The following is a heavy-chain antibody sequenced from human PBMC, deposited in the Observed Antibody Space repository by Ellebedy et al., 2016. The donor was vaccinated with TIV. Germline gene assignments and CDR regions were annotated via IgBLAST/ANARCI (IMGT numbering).Heavy chain of an antibody. Sequence: GESLKISCAASGFTFLSHTMNWVRQAPGKGLEWVSSITTLSTYLYYADSVRGRFTISRDNAKNSLYLQMDSLRAEDTAVYYCAKPSVGHCISAICYVFDDWGQGAQVTVSS. D-gene: IGHD2-2*01. CDR3: AKPSVGHCISAICYVFDD. CDR1: GFTFLSHT. J-gene: IGHJ4*02. CDR2: ITTLSTYL. V-gene: IGHV3-21*01.